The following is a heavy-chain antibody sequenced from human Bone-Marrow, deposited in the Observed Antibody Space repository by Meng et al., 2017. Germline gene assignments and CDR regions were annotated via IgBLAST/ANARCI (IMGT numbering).Heavy chain of an antibody. D-gene: IGHD3-10*01. CDR1: GFTFDDYG. V-gene: IGHV3-20*04. J-gene: IGHJ3*02. CDR3: ARLRIYYYGSGRITRAFDI. CDR2: INWNGGST. Sequence: GESLKISCAASGFTFDDYGMSWVRQAPGKGLEWVSGINWNGGSTGYADSVKGRFTISRDNAKNSLYLQMNSLRAEDTAVYYCARLRIYYYGSGRITRAFDIWGQGTMVTVSS.